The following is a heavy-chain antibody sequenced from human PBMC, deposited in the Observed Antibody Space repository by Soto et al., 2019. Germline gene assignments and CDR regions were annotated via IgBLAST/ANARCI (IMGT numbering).Heavy chain of an antibody. CDR1: GGSISSYY. D-gene: IGHD3-10*01. V-gene: IGHV4-59*01. Sequence: SETLSLTCIVSGGSISSYYWTWIRQPPGKGLEWIGNIYYSGSTNNNPSLKSRVTISIDTSKSQFSLKLSSVTDADTAVYYCARGVERGSGSSLDYWGQGSLVTVSS. CDR3: ARGVERGSGSSLDY. CDR2: IYYSGST. J-gene: IGHJ4*02.